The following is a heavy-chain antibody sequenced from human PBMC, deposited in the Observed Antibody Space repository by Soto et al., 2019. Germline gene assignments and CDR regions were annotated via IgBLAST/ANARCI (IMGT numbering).Heavy chain of an antibody. D-gene: IGHD2-2*01. J-gene: IGHJ4*02. CDR2: ISYDGSNK. Sequence: GGSLRLSCAASGFTFSSYAMHWVRQAPGKGLEWVAVISYDGSNKYYADSVKGRFTISRDNSKNTLYLQMNSLRAEDTAVYYCARGQGDFIVVVPAATLDYWGQGTLVTSPQ. CDR1: GFTFSSYA. CDR3: ARGQGDFIVVVPAATLDY. V-gene: IGHV3-30-3*01.